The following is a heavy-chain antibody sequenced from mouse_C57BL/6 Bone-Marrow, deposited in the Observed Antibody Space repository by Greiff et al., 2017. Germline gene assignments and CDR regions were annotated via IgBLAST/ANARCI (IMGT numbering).Heavy chain of an antibody. D-gene: IGHD2-4*01. Sequence: VQLQQPGAELVKPGASVKLSCKASGYTFTSYWMHWVKQRPGQGLEWIGMIHPNSGSTNYNEKFKSKATLTVDKSSSTAYMQLSSLTSEDSAVYYCARGAMITSWFAYWGQGTLVTVSA. CDR2: IHPNSGST. J-gene: IGHJ3*01. CDR3: ARGAMITSWFAY. CDR1: GYTFTSYW. V-gene: IGHV1-64*01.